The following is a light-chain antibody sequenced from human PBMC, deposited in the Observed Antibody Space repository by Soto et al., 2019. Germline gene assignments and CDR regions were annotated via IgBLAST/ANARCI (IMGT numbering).Light chain of an antibody. Sequence: DIQMTQSPSSLSASVGDRVTITCRASQSISSLLNWYQQKPGKAPKLLIYAASTLQNEVPSRFSGSGSGTDFTLIISSLQPEDFATYYCQQSYNTPRTFGQGTKVEIK. V-gene: IGKV1-39*01. J-gene: IGKJ1*01. CDR2: AAS. CDR3: QQSYNTPRT. CDR1: QSISSL.